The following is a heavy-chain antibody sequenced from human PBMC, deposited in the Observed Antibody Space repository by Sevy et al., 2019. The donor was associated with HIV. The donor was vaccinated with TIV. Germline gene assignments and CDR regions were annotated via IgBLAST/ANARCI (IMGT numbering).Heavy chain of an antibody. J-gene: IGHJ6*02. D-gene: IGHD3-22*01. CDR1: GFTFSYYS. CDR3: TRATDYYDNSGGMDI. Sequence: GGSLRLSCAASGFTFSYYSMNWVRQAPGKGLQRVSSISSGSSYIYYADSVKGRFTISRDNAKNSLYLQMNSLRAEDTAVYYCTRATDYYDNSGGMDIWGQGTTVTVSS. CDR2: ISSGSSYI. V-gene: IGHV3-21*01.